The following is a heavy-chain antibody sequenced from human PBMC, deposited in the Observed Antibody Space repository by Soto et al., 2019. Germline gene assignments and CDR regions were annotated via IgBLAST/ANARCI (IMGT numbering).Heavy chain of an antibody. CDR2: ISAYNGNT. V-gene: IGHV1-18*04. Sequence: ASVKVSCKASCYTFTSYGISWVRQAPGQGLEWMGWISAYNGNTNYAQKLQGRVTMTTDTSTSTAYMELRSLRSDDTAVYYCARGVDSSSWYEEGYWGQGTLVTVSS. CDR1: CYTFTSYG. CDR3: ARGVDSSSWYEEGY. J-gene: IGHJ4*02. D-gene: IGHD6-13*01.